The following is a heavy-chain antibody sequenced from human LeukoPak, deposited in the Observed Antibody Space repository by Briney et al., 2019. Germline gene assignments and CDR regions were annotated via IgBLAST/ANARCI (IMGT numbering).Heavy chain of an antibody. D-gene: IGHD1-26*01. Sequence: GGSLRLSCAASGFTFSSHAMSWVRQAPGKGLEWVSSISDSGDSTYYADSVKGRFTISRDNSKNTLYLQMSSLRADDTAMYYCAKPIVGARSVFDFRGQGILVTVSS. V-gene: IGHV3-23*01. J-gene: IGHJ4*02. CDR1: GFTFSSHA. CDR3: AKPIVGARSVFDF. CDR2: ISDSGDST.